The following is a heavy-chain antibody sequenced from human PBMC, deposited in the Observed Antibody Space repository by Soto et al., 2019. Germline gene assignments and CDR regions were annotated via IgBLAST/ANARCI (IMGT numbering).Heavy chain of an antibody. CDR3: ARVPYYYDSSGYRDYYYGMDV. D-gene: IGHD3-22*01. Sequence: SETLSLTSTVSGVSISSGGYYWSWIRQHPGKGLEWIGYIYYSGSTYYNPSLKSRVTISVDTSKNQFSLKLSSVTAADTAVYYCARVPYYYDSSGYRDYYYGMDVWGQGTTVTVSS. J-gene: IGHJ6*02. V-gene: IGHV4-31*03. CDR2: IYYSGST. CDR1: GVSISSGGYY.